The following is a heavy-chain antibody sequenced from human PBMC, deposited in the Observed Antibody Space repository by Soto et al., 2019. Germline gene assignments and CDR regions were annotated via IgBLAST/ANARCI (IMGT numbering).Heavy chain of an antibody. Sequence: QVPLVQSGAEVKKPGSSVTVSCKASGGTFSSYAIHWVRQAPGQGLEWMGGIIPMYGPEKYAQRFQGRVTNTAYESTTTVYIELTSVTSQDTAFYYCARVTSMVRGVIDNWFDPWGHGTLVTVSS. V-gene: IGHV1-69*01. CDR3: ARVTSMVRGVIDNWFDP. D-gene: IGHD3-10*01. J-gene: IGHJ5*02. CDR2: IIPMYGPE. CDR1: GGTFSSYA.